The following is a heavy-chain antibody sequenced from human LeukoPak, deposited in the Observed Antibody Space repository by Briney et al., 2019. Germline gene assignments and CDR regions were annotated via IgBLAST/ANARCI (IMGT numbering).Heavy chain of an antibody. D-gene: IGHD1-26*01. CDR3: ARGTHDTQNKPVGATDFDY. V-gene: IGHV4-34*01. Sequence: SETLSLTCAVYGGSFRGYYWSWIRQPPGKGLEWIGEINHSGSTNYIPSLKSRVTISVDTSKNQFSLKLSSVTAADTAVYYCARGTHDTQNKPVGATDFDYWGQGTLVTVSS. J-gene: IGHJ4*02. CDR2: INHSGST. CDR1: GGSFRGYY.